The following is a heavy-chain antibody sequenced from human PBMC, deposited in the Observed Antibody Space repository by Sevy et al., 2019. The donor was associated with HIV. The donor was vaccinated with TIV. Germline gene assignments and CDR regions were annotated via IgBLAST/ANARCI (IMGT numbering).Heavy chain of an antibody. CDR2: IWYDGSNK. CDR1: GFTFSSYG. Sequence: GGSLRLSCAASGFTFSSYGMHWVRQAPGKGLEWVTVIWYDGSNKYYADSVKGRFTISRDNSKNTLYLQMNSLRAEDTAVYYCAAGYTTGWYPGEFDYWGQGTLVTVSS. J-gene: IGHJ4*02. V-gene: IGHV3-33*08. CDR3: AAGYTTGWYPGEFDY. D-gene: IGHD6-19*01.